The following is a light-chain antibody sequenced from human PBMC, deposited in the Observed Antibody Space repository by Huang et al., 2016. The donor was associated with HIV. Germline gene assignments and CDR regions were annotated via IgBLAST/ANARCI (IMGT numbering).Light chain of an antibody. Sequence: DIQMTQSPSTLSASVGDRVTITCRASQSVGNWLAWYQQKPGQAPKLLIYTASTLQNGVPSRFSGSGSETEFTLTINSLQPDDFATYYCQQYNRFYTFGQGTRLDI. CDR1: QSVGNW. CDR3: QQYNRFYT. V-gene: IGKV1-5*03. J-gene: IGKJ2*01. CDR2: TAS.